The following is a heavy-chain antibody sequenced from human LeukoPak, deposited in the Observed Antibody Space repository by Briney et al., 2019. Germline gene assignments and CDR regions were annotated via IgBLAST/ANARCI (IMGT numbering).Heavy chain of an antibody. Sequence: SETLSLTCAVYGGSFSGYYWSWIRQPPGKGLEWIGEINHSGSTNYNPSLKSRVTISVDTCKNQFSLKLSSVTAADTAVYYCARVGLRYCSSTSCHKPLDYWGQGTLVTVSS. CDR3: ARVGLRYCSSTSCHKPLDY. D-gene: IGHD2-2*01. CDR1: GGSFSGYY. V-gene: IGHV4-34*01. CDR2: INHSGST. J-gene: IGHJ4*02.